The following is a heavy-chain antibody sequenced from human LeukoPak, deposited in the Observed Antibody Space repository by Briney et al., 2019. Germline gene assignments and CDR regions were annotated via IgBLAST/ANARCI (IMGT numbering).Heavy chain of an antibody. CDR1: GFTFSNYA. D-gene: IGHD2-2*01. CDR2: ISISGGST. CDR3: AKVGDCTSCYSSWFDP. V-gene: IGHV3-23*01. J-gene: IGHJ5*02. Sequence: GGSLRLSCAASGFTFSNYAMSWVRQAPGRGLEWVSTISISGGSTYYTGSVKGRFTVSRDNSKNTLYLQMNSLRAEDTAVYYCAKVGDCTSCYSSWFDPWGQGTLVTVSS.